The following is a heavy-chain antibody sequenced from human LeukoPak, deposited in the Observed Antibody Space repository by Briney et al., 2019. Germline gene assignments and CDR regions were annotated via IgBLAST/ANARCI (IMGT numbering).Heavy chain of an antibody. CDR3: AKDNQFQLTIYGMDD. CDR1: GFTFSSYA. V-gene: IGHV3-23*01. CDR2: ISGSGGST. J-gene: IGHJ6*02. D-gene: IGHD2-2*01. Sequence: GGSLRLSCAASGFTFSSYAMSWVRQAPGKGLEWVSAISGSGGSTYYADSVKGRFTISRDNSKNTLYLQMNSLRAEDTAVYYCAKDNQFQLTIYGMDDWGQGTTVTVSS.